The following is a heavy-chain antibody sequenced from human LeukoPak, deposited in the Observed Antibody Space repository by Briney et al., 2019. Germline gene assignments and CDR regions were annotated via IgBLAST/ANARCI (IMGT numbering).Heavy chain of an antibody. CDR2: INEAGTMK. CDR3: ARDEPGYGEFLLY. V-gene: IGHV3-7*01. D-gene: IGHD3-10*01. CDR1: GFSLGDYW. J-gene: IGHJ4*01. Sequence: GGSLRLSCAASGFSLGDYWMSWVRQAPGKGLEWVANINEAGTMKSVADSVKGRFTISRDNTKNSLYLEMNSLRAEDTAVYYCARDEPGYGEFLLYWGQEPCSPSPQ.